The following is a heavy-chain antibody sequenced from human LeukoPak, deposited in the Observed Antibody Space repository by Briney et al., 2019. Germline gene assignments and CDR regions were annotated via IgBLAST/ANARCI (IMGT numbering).Heavy chain of an antibody. Sequence: GGSLRLSCAASGFTFSSSAMAWVRHAPGKGLEWVSTISYSGSGTYYADSVKGRFTIPRDNSENTVDLQMTSLRVEDTAEYSCAKTFYSGSGSELPHHWGQGTLVTVSS. D-gene: IGHD3-10*01. V-gene: IGHV3-23*01. J-gene: IGHJ1*01. CDR2: ISYSGSGT. CDR3: AKTFYSGSGSELPHH. CDR1: GFTFSSSA.